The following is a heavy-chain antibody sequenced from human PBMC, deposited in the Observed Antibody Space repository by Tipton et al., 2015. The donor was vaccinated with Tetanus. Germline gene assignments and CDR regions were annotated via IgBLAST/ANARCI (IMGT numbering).Heavy chain of an antibody. J-gene: IGHJ4*02. Sequence: TLSLTCTVSGSSIRGSGHYWTWIRQPPGKGLEWIGYITDTGRTNYSPSLRNRLTISIDTSKTHFSLRLDSVTAADTAVYYCATDRRGPGEVRGLDNWGQGTLVTVSS. V-gene: IGHV4-61*08. CDR3: ATDRRGPGEVRGLDN. CDR2: ITDTGRT. CDR1: GSSIRGSGHY. D-gene: IGHD3-10*01.